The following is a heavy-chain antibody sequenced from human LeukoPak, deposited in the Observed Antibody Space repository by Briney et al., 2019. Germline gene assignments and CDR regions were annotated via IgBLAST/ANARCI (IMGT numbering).Heavy chain of an antibody. CDR2: INHSGST. CDR1: GGSFSGYY. V-gene: IGHV4-34*01. Sequence: PSETLSLTCAVYGGSFSGYYWSWIRQPPGKGLEWIGEINHSGSTNYNPSLKSRVTISVDTSKNQFSLKLSSVTAADTAVYYCARGKAGSIVRYWGQGTLVTVSS. D-gene: IGHD1-26*01. CDR3: ARGKAGSIVRY. J-gene: IGHJ4*02.